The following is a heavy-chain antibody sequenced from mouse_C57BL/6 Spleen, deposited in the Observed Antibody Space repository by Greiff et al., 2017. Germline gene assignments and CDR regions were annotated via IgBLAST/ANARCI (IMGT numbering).Heavy chain of an antibody. CDR1: GYTFTSYW. D-gene: IGHD2-2*01. CDR3: ARGWLRDAMDY. J-gene: IGHJ4*01. Sequence: QVQLQQPGAELVRPGSSVKLSCKASGYTFTSYWMDWVKQRPGQGLEWIGNIYPSDSETTYNQKFKDKATLTVDKSSSPAYMQLSSLTSEDSAVYYCARGWLRDAMDYWGQGTSVTVSS. CDR2: IYPSDSET. V-gene: IGHV1-61*01.